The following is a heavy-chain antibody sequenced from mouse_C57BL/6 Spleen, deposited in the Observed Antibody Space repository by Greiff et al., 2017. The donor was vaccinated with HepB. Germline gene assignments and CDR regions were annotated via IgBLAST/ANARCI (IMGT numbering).Heavy chain of an antibody. CDR2: ISNGGGST. J-gene: IGHJ1*03. Sequence: DVKLVESGGGLVQPGGSLKLSCAASGFTFSDYYMYWVRQTPEKRLEWVAYISNGGGSTYYPDTVKGRFTISRDNAKNTLYLQMSRLKSEDTAMYYCARQRYFDVWGTGTTVTVSS. V-gene: IGHV5-12*01. CDR1: GFTFSDYY. CDR3: ARQRYFDV.